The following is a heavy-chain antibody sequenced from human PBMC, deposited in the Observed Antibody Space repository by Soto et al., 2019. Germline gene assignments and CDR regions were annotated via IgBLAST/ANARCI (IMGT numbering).Heavy chain of an antibody. V-gene: IGHV4-39*01. D-gene: IGHD3-10*01. CDR1: GGSISSSSYY. J-gene: IGHJ6*03. CDR2: IYYSGST. Sequence: PSETLSLTCTVSGGSISSSSYYWGWIRQPPGKGLEWIGSIYYSGSTYYNPSLKSRVTISVDTSKNQFSLKLSSVTAADTAVYYCARIWFGELLRYYYMDVWGKGTTVTVSS. CDR3: ARIWFGELLRYYYMDV.